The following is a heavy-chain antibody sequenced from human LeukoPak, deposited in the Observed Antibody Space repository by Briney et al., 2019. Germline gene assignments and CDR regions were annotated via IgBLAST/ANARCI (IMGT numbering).Heavy chain of an antibody. J-gene: IGHJ4*02. CDR2: SRNKANGYTT. Sequence: GGSLKLSCAASGFTLSDHSMDWVRRAPGKGLEWVGRSRNKANGYTTESVASVTGRFTISRDDSKNSLYLQMNGLKTEDTAVYYCVRDGGRRNDYWGEGTVVTVSS. D-gene: IGHD2-15*01. CDR3: VRDGGRRNDY. V-gene: IGHV3-72*01. CDR1: GFTLSDHS.